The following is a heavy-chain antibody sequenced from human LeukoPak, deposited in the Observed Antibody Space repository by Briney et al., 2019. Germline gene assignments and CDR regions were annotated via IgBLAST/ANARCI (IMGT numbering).Heavy chain of an antibody. V-gene: IGHV4-59*01. CDR3: ARGPDTAMVHFDY. J-gene: IGHJ4*02. Sequence: SETLSLTCTVSGGSISSYYWSWIRQPPGKGLEWIGYIYYSGSTNYSPSLKSRVTISVDTSKNQFSLKLSSVTAADTAVYYCARGPDTAMVHFDYWGQGTLVTVSS. D-gene: IGHD5-18*01. CDR1: GGSISSYY. CDR2: IYYSGST.